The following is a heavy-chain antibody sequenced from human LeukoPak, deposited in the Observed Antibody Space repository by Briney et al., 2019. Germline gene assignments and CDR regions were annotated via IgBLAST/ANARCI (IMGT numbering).Heavy chain of an antibody. V-gene: IGHV4-31*03. Sequence: MPSETLSLTCTVSGGSISSGGYYWSWIRQHPGKGLEWIGYIYYSGSTYYNPSLKSRVTISVDTPKNQFSLKLSSVTAADTAVYYCARDQWDYGHFDYWGQGTLVTVSS. CDR2: IYYSGST. CDR1: GGSISSGGYY. CDR3: ARDQWDYGHFDY. D-gene: IGHD1-26*01. J-gene: IGHJ4*02.